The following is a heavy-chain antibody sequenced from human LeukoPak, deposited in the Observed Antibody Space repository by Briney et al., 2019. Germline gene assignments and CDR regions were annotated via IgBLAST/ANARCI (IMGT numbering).Heavy chain of an antibody. D-gene: IGHD5-18*01. J-gene: IGHJ5*02. Sequence: PGGSLRLSCAASGFTFSSYWMSWVRQAPGKGLEWVANIKQDGSERYYVDSVKGRCTISRDNARKSLYLQMSSLRAEDTAVYYCARGEDTAMVTGGYNWFDPWGQGTLVTVSS. CDR2: IKQDGSER. CDR3: ARGEDTAMVTGGYNWFDP. CDR1: GFTFSSYW. V-gene: IGHV3-7*01.